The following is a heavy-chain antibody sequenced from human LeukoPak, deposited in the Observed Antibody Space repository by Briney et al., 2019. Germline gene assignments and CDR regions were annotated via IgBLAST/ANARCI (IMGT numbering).Heavy chain of an antibody. Sequence: SETLSLTCAVYGGSFSGYYWSWIRQPPGKGLEWIGSIYYSGSTYYNPSLKSRVTISVDTSKNQFSLKLSSVTAADTAVYYCARASHSGSYPFDYWGQGTLVTVSS. V-gene: IGHV4-34*01. CDR2: IYYSGST. D-gene: IGHD1-26*01. CDR3: ARASHSGSYPFDY. J-gene: IGHJ4*02. CDR1: GGSFSGYY.